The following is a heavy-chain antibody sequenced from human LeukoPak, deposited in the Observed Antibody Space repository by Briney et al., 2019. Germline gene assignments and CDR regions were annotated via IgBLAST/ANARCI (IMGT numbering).Heavy chain of an antibody. CDR3: ARMAGCSGGSCFAEYFQY. D-gene: IGHD2-15*01. CDR1: GYSFTSYW. V-gene: IGHV5-51*01. Sequence: GESLQISCKDSGYSFTSYWIGWVRQMPGKGLEWMGSIYPGDSHTRYSPSFQGQVTISADKSISTAYLQWSSLKASDTAMYYCARMAGCSGGSCFAEYFQYWGQGTLVTVSS. CDR2: IYPGDSHT. J-gene: IGHJ1*01.